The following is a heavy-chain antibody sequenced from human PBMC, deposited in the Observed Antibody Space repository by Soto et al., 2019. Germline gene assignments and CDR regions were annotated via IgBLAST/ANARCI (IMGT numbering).Heavy chain of an antibody. CDR3: ARILRYYYMDV. Sequence: PSETLSLTCTVSGGSISSYYWSWIGQPPGKGLEWIGYIYYSGSTNYNPSLKSRVTISVDTSKNQFSLKLSSVTAADTAVYYCARILRYYYMDVWGKGTTVTVSS. CDR2: IYYSGST. J-gene: IGHJ6*03. V-gene: IGHV4-59*08. CDR1: GGSISSYY.